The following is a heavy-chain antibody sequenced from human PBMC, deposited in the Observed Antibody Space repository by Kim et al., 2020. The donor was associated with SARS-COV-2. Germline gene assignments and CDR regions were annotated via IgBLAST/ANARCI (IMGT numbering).Heavy chain of an antibody. CDR3: AGGGGFYDILTGLGY. J-gene: IGHJ4*01. CDR2: ISPSGSP. D-gene: IGHD3-9*01. Sequence: SETLSLTCAVSGGSISSYHWTWIRQAPGKGLEWVGYISPSGSPKYNPSLKSRITISLDTSKNAFSLKLGSLTAADTAVYYCAGGGGFYDILTGLGYWG. V-gene: IGHV4-59*01. CDR1: GGSISSYH.